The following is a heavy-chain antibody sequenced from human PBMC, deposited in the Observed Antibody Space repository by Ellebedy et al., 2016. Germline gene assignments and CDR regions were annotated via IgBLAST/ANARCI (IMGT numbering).Heavy chain of an antibody. CDR3: AKDRGTGTTYYYYGMDV. Sequence: SLKISCAASGFTFDDYAMHWVRQAPGKGLEWVSGISWNSGSIGYADSVKGRFTISRDNAKNSLYLQMNSLRAEDTALYYCAKDRGTGTTYYYYGMDVWGQGTTVTVSS. CDR2: ISWNSGSI. V-gene: IGHV3-9*01. CDR1: GFTFDDYA. J-gene: IGHJ6*02. D-gene: IGHD1-7*01.